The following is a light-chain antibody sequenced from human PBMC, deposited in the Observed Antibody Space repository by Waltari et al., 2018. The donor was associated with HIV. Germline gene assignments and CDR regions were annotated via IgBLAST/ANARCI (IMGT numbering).Light chain of an antibody. CDR1: SSNLGAGYD. CDR2: DNN. V-gene: IGLV1-40*01. CDR3: QSYDTSLSAVV. J-gene: IGLJ3*02. Sequence: QSVVTQPPSVSGAPGQRLTISCSGTSSNLGAGYDVHWYQQLPGTAPKVIIYDNNKRPSGVPDRFSGSKSGTSASLAITGLQAEDEAEYYCQSYDTSLSAVVFGGGTTLTVL.